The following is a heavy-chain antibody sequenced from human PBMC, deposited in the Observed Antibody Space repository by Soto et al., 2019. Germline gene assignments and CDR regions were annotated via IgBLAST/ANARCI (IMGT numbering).Heavy chain of an antibody. CDR1: GFTFSSYA. CDR3: AKDLYSYGYASLDY. Sequence: EVQLLESGGGLVQPGGSLRLSCAASGFTFSSYAMSWVRQAPGKGLEWVSAISGSGGSTYDADSVKGRFTISRDNSKNTLYLQMNSLRAEDTAVYYCAKDLYSYGYASLDYWGQGTLVTVSS. J-gene: IGHJ4*02. CDR2: ISGSGGST. V-gene: IGHV3-23*01. D-gene: IGHD5-18*01.